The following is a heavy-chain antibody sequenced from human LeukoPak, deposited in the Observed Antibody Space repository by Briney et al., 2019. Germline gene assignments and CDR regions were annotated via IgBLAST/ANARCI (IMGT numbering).Heavy chain of an antibody. J-gene: IGHJ4*02. CDR3: AKDNRDTAMVPLLY. V-gene: IGHV3-23*01. Sequence: GGSLRLSCAASGFTFSSYAMSWVRQAPGKGLEWVSAISGSGGSTYYADSVKGRFTISRDSSKNTLYLQMNSLRAEDTAVYYCAKDNRDTAMVPLLYWGQGTLVTVSS. CDR2: ISGSGGST. D-gene: IGHD5-18*01. CDR1: GFTFSSYA.